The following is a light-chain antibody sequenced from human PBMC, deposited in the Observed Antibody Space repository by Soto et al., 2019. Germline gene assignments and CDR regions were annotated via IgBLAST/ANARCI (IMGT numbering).Light chain of an antibody. J-gene: IGLJ3*02. Sequence: QSVLTQPASVSGSPGQSITISCTGTSSDVGSHNLVSWYQQHPGKAPKLMIYEVSKRPSGVSNRFSGSKSGNTASLTISGLQAEDEADYYCCAYAGSRIRVFGGGTQLTVL. CDR1: SSDVGSHNL. V-gene: IGLV2-23*02. CDR3: CAYAGSRIRV. CDR2: EVS.